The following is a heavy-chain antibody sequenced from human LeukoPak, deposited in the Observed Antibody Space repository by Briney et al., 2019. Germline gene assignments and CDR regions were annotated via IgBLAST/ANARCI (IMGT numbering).Heavy chain of an antibody. V-gene: IGHV3-7*01. CDR1: GFIYTSHW. CDR3: ARRAMAATVFGY. J-gene: IGHJ4*02. Sequence: GGSLRLSCAASGFIYTSHWMGWVRQAPGKGLEWVANIKHDDSEKYYVDSVKGRFTISRDNAKNLLYLQMNSLRVEDTAVFYCARRAMAATVFGYWGQGALVTVSS. CDR2: IKHDDSEK. D-gene: IGHD6-19*01.